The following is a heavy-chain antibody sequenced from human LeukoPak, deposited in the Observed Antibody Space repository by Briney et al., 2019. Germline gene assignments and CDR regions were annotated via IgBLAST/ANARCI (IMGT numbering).Heavy chain of an antibody. V-gene: IGHV1-24*01. Sequence: ASVKVSCKFSGYTFSQLSMHWVRQAPGKGLEWMGGFYPEDGETIYGQNFQGRVTMNEDRSTDKAYMEMDSLRSEDTAVYYCATSNGYYLYWGQGTLVTVSS. CDR3: ATSNGYYLY. CDR2: FYPEDGET. D-gene: IGHD3-22*01. J-gene: IGHJ4*02. CDR1: GYTFSQLS.